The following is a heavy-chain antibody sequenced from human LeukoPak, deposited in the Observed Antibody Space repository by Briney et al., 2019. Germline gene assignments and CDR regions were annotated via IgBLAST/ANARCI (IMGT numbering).Heavy chain of an antibody. J-gene: IGHJ5*02. Sequence: GGSLRLSCAASGFTFSDSYMSWIRQSPGKGLEWVSHISGSGQIIYYADSMKGRFTIFRDNAKNSLYLQMDSLRAEDTAVYYCARGLSAEYDYGDYGEAWFDPWGQGTLVTVSS. CDR1: GFTFSDSY. D-gene: IGHD4-17*01. CDR3: ARGLSAEYDYGDYGEAWFDP. V-gene: IGHV3-11*04. CDR2: ISGSGQII.